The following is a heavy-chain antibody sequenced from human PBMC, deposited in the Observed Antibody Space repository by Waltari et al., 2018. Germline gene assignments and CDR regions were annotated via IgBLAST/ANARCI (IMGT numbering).Heavy chain of an antibody. D-gene: IGHD1-7*01. J-gene: IGHJ6*02. Sequence: QVQLQQWGAGLLKPSETLSLTCAVYGGSFSGYYWSWIRQPPGKGLEWIGEINHSGSTNYNPSLNSRVTISVDTSKNQFSLKLSSVTAADTAVYYCAREGITGTRVYYYYYYGMDVWGQGTTVTVSS. V-gene: IGHV4-34*01. CDR3: AREGITGTRVYYYYYYGMDV. CDR1: GGSFSGYY. CDR2: INHSGST.